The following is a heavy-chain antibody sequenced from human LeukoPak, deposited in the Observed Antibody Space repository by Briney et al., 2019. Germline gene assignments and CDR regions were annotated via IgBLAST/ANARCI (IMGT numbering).Heavy chain of an antibody. V-gene: IGHV4-4*02. CDR2: IYHGGST. CDR1: GASISSSHW. CDR3: ARAGYSYGPLFDY. Sequence: SETLSLTCAVSGASISSSHWWSWVRQPPRKGLEWIGEIYHGGSTNYNPSLKSRVTISVDTSKNQFSLNLSSVTAADTAVYYCARAGYSYGPLFDYWGQGTLVTVSS. D-gene: IGHD5-18*01. J-gene: IGHJ4*02.